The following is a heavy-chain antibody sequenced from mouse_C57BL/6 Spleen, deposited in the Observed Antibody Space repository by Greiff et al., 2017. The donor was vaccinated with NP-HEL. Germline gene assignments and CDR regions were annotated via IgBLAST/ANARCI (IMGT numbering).Heavy chain of an antibody. J-gene: IGHJ3*01. CDR2: IRNKANGYTT. CDR3: ARYMKCYYCFAY. Sequence: EVKLVESGGGLVQPGGSLSLSCAASGFTFTDYYMSWVRQPPGKSLEWLGFIRNKANGYTTEYSASVKGRFTISRDNSQSILYLQMNALRAEDSATYYCARYMKCYYCFAYWGQGTLVTVSA. D-gene: IGHD2-12*01. CDR1: GFTFTDYY. V-gene: IGHV7-3*01.